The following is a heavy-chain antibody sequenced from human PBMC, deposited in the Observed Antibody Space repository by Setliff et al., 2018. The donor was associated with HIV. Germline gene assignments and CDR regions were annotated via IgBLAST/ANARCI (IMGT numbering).Heavy chain of an antibody. Sequence: GASVKVSCKASGGTFTNHGIGWVRQAPGRRLEWLGGVNPSGGRTSYAQKFQGRLTMTRDTSRSTVYMELSSLRSEDTAVYYCARCYYDSSGPTDAFDIWGQGTVVTVSS. D-gene: IGHD3-22*01. CDR1: GGTFTNHG. CDR3: ARCYYDSSGPTDAFDI. V-gene: IGHV1-46*01. J-gene: IGHJ3*02. CDR2: VNPSGGRT.